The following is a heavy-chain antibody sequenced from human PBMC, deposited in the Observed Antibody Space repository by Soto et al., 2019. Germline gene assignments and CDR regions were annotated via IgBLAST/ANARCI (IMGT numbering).Heavy chain of an antibody. CDR1: GFTLSMSA. D-gene: IGHD3-16*02. CDR3: AKDRGIIVKAGDAFEV. Sequence: EVQLMESGGGLVQPGGSLRLSCASSGFTLSMSAVNWVRQAPGTGLEWVSYISDSGDRTYYADSVKGRFTISRDRSKNTVSLQMDSLRAEDTAVYYCAKDRGIIVKAGDAFEVWGQGTKVTVSS. V-gene: IGHV3-23*01. J-gene: IGHJ3*01. CDR2: ISDSGDRT.